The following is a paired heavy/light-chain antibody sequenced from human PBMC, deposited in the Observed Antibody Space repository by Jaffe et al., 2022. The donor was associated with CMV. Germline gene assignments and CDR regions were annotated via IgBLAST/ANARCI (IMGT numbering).Light chain of an antibody. CDR2: GKN. CDR3: NSRDSSGNFVV. V-gene: IGLV3-19*01. Sequence: SSELTQDPAVSVALGQTVRITCQGDSLRSYYASWYQQKPGQAPVLVIYGKNNRPSGIPDRFSGSSSGNTASLTITGAQAEDEADYYCNSRDSSGNFVVFGGGTKLTVL. J-gene: IGLJ2*01. CDR1: SLRSYY.
Heavy chain of an antibody. D-gene: IGHD2-2*01. Sequence: QVQLQESGPGLVKPSETLSLTCTVSGGSISSYYWSWIRQPPGKGLEWIGYIYYSGSTNYNPSLKSRVTISVDTSKNQFSLKLSSVTAADTAVYYCARHRPAAYVHYYYYYMDVWGKGTTVTVSS. V-gene: IGHV4-59*08. CDR3: ARHRPAAYVHYYYYYMDV. CDR2: IYYSGST. CDR1: GGSISSYY. J-gene: IGHJ6*03.